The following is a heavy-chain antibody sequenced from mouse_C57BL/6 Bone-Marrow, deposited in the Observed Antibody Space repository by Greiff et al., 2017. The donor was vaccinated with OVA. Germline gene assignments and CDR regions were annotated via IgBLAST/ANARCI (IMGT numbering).Heavy chain of an antibody. CDR2: IYPRSGNT. D-gene: IGHD1-1*01. Sequence: VKVVESGAELARPGASVKLSCKASGYTFTSYGISWVKQRTGQGLEWIGEIYPRSGNTYYNEKFKGKATLTADKSSSTAYMELRSLTSEDSAVYFCARHDYGSSYAWFAYWGQGTLVTVSA. J-gene: IGHJ3*01. CDR3: ARHDYGSSYAWFAY. V-gene: IGHV1-81*01. CDR1: GYTFTSYG.